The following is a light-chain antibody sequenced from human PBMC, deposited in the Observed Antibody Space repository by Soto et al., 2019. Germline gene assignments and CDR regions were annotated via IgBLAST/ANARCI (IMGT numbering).Light chain of an antibody. Sequence: EIVLTQSPGTLSLSPGERATLSCRASPSISSRYLAWYQQKPGQAPRLLISGASNRATGIPARFSGSGSGTDFTLTISRLEPEDFAVYYCQQYGTSPPITFDQGTRLDIK. V-gene: IGKV3-20*01. J-gene: IGKJ5*01. CDR1: PSISSRY. CDR3: QQYGTSPPIT. CDR2: GAS.